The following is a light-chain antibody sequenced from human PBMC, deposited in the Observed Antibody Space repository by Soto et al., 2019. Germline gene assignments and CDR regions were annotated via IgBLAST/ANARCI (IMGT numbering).Light chain of an antibody. CDR2: DVR. CDR3: ISYTSSEILL. V-gene: IGLV2-14*04. Sequence: SWYQQHPGKAPKLLIYDVRNRPSGVSDRFSGSKSGNTASLTISGLQADDEVDYYFISYTSSEILLFGGGTKVTVL. J-gene: IGLJ2*01.